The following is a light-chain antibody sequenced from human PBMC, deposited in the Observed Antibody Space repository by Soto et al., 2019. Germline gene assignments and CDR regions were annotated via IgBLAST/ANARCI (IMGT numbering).Light chain of an antibody. CDR3: AAWDASLNGYV. J-gene: IGLJ1*01. V-gene: IGLV1-44*01. CDR1: SSNIGSKT. Sequence: QSVLTQPPSASGTPGQRVTISCSGSSSNIGSKTVNWYQQLPGTVPKLLIDNSYQRPSGVPDRFSGSKSGTSASLAISGLQSEDEADYYWAAWDASLNGYVFGTGTKLTVL. CDR2: NSY.